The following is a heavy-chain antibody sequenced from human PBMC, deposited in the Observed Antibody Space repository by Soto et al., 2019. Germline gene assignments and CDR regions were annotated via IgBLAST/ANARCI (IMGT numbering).Heavy chain of an antibody. J-gene: IGHJ5*02. CDR2: ISSFNGNT. CDR1: GYTFTSYG. V-gene: IGHV1-18*01. D-gene: IGHD2-2*01. CDR3: ARGPRYCSTSICISRVTWIES. Sequence: ASVKVSCKASGYTFTSYGISWVRQAPGQGLEWMGWISSFNGNTNYAQKVQDRVTMTTDRSASTNYMELRSLKSDDTAVYYCARGPRYCSTSICISRVTWIESSGQATRVTVSS.